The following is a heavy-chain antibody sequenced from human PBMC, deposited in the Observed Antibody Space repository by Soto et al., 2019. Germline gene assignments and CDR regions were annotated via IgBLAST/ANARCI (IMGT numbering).Heavy chain of an antibody. CDR2: VYYSGST. CDR1: GGSISSSY. D-gene: IGHD2-15*01. J-gene: IGHJ6*02. Sequence: QVQLQESGPGLVKPSETLSVTCTVSGGSISSSYWSWIRQPPGKGLEWIGYVYYSGSTNYNPSLESRVTLSIDTSKNQFSLKLSSVTAADTAVYYCARVTGEDSGGSPTRSGMDVWGQGTTVTVSS. V-gene: IGHV4-59*01. CDR3: ARVTGEDSGGSPTRSGMDV.